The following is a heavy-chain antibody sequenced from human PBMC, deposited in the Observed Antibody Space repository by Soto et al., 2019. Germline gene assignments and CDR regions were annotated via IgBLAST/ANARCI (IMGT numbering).Heavy chain of an antibody. CDR1: GFTFSSYT. J-gene: IGHJ4*02. Sequence: EVQLLESGGGLVKPGGSLRLSCPASGFTFSSYTMNWVRRAPGRGLEWVSSITSSSSAIYYADSVRGRFTISRDNAKNSLYLQMNSLRAEDAAVYYCARDPNTGTYHFNYWGQGTLVTVSS. D-gene: IGHD1-1*01. V-gene: IGHV3-21*01. CDR2: ITSSSSAI. CDR3: ARDPNTGTYHFNY.